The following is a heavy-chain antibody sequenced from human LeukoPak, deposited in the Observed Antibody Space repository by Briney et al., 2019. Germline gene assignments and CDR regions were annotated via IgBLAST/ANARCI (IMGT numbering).Heavy chain of an antibody. D-gene: IGHD3-10*01. J-gene: IGHJ4*02. CDR2: INWSGGST. V-gene: IGHV3-20*04. CDR3: ARVYMSKIPFS. Sequence: PGGSLRLSCAASGFTFDAYGMTWVRQAPGKGLEWVSGINWSGGSTGYADSVKGRFTISRDNAKNSLHLQMNSLRAKDTALYYCARVYMSKIPFSWGQGTLVTVSS. CDR1: GFTFDAYG.